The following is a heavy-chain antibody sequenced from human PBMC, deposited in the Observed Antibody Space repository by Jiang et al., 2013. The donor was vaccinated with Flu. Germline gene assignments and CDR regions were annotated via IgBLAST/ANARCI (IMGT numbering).Heavy chain of an antibody. CDR1: GYTFTSYY. CDR3: ASRYSSSWGWFDP. Sequence: CKASGYTFTSYYMHWVRQAPGQGLEWMGIINPSGGSTSYAQKFQGRVTMTRDTSTSTVYMELSSLRSEDTAVYYCASRYSSSWGWFDPWGQGTLVTVSS. J-gene: IGHJ5*02. CDR2: INPSGGST. D-gene: IGHD6-13*01. V-gene: IGHV1-46*01.